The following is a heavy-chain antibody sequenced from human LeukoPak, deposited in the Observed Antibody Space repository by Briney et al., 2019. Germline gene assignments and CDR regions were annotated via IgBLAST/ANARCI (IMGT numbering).Heavy chain of an antibody. J-gene: IGHJ3*02. CDR2: IYTSGNS. CDR3: ARGPTTVFACDI. CDR1: GVTINSYY. D-gene: IGHD4-17*01. V-gene: IGHV4-4*07. Sequence: SETLSLTCTVSGVTINSYYWSWIRQPAGKGLEWIGRIYTSGNSNNNPSLKSRVTMAVDTSKNQFALKLSSVTAADTAVYYCARGPTTVFACDIWGQGTMVTVSS.